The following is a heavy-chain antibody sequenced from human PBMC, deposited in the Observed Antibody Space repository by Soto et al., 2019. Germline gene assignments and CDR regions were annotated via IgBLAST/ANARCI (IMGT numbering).Heavy chain of an antibody. D-gene: IGHD1-7*01. CDR3: ARGKRGTGTTKWFDP. Sequence: SETLSLTCAVYGGSFSGYYWSWIRQPPGKGLEWIGEINHSGSTNYNPSLKSRVTISVDTSKNQFSLKLSSVTAADTAVYYCARGKRGTGTTKWFDPWGQGTLVTVSS. CDR1: GGSFSGYY. CDR2: INHSGST. J-gene: IGHJ5*01. V-gene: IGHV4-34*01.